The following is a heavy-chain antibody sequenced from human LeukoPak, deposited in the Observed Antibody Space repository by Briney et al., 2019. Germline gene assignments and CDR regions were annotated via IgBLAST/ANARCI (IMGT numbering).Heavy chain of an antibody. CDR1: GFTFNYYG. Sequence: PGGSLRLSCAASGFTFNYYGMSWVRQAPGKGLEWASAISGSGDSTYYADSVKGRFTISRDNSKNTLYLQMNSLRAEDTAVYFCAKAPLSGSWYSNYWGQGTLVTVSS. D-gene: IGHD1-26*01. V-gene: IGHV3-23*01. J-gene: IGHJ4*02. CDR3: AKAPLSGSWYSNY. CDR2: ISGSGDST.